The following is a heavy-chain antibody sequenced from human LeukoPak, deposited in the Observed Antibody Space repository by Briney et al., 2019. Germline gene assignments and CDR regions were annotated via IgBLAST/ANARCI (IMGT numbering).Heavy chain of an antibody. CDR2: IRGGGSNT. D-gene: IGHD3-10*01. J-gene: IGHJ3*01. CDR3: AKWSVSYSNDAFDV. V-gene: IGHV3-23*01. CDR1: GFTFNNYA. Sequence: GGSLRLSCAASGFTFNNYAMNWVRQAPGKGLEWVSYIRGGGSNTRYSDSVKGRFIMSRDNSKSILYLQMNSLRAEDMAIYYCAKWSVSYSNDAFDVGGRGTMATVS.